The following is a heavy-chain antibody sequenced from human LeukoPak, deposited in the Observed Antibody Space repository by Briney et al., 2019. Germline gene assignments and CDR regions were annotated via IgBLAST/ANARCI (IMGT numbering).Heavy chain of an antibody. CDR3: AIDFWTSREAYYYYYYMDV. V-gene: IGHV3-23*01. CDR2: ISGSGGST. CDR1: GFTFSSYA. J-gene: IGHJ6*03. Sequence: GGSLRLSCAASGFTFSSYAMSWVRQAPGKGLEWVSAISGSGGSTYHADSVKGRFTISRDNSKNTLYLQMNSLRAEDTAVYYCAIDFWTSREAYYYYYYMDVWGKGTTVTVSS. D-gene: IGHD3-3*01.